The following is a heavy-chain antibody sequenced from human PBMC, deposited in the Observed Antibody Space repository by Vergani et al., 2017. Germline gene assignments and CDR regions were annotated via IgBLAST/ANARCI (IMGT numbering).Heavy chain of an antibody. CDR3: AKDGSSGPSLYYFDY. V-gene: IGHV3-30*18. J-gene: IGHJ4*02. Sequence: QVQLVQSGGGVVQPGRSLRLSCAASGFTFSSYGMHWVRQAPGKGLEWVAVISYEGSNQYYADSVKGRFTISRDNSKKTLYLQMNSLRAEDTAVYYCAKDGSSGPSLYYFDYWGQGTLVTVSS. CDR2: ISYEGSNQ. CDR1: GFTFSSYG. D-gene: IGHD6-19*01.